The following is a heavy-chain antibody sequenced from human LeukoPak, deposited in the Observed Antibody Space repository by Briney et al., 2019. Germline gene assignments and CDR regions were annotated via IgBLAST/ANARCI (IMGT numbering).Heavy chain of an antibody. J-gene: IGHJ5*02. Sequence: SETLSLTCTVSGGSISSSSYCWGWIRQPPGKGLEWIGRIYYSGSTYYNPSLKSRVTISVDTSKNQFSLKLSSVTAADTAVYYCARPSTGSGWYVPWFDPWGQGTLVTVSS. V-gene: IGHV4-39*01. CDR3: ARPSTGSGWYVPWFDP. CDR1: GGSISSSSYC. D-gene: IGHD6-19*01. CDR2: IYYSGST.